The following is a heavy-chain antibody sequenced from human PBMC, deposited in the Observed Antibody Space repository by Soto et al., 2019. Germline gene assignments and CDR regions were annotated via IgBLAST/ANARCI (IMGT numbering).Heavy chain of an antibody. CDR3: ASVRFTVTTRACFDQ. Sequence: VQLQESGPGLVEPSGTLSLTCGVSGDSINSDDWWSWVRQPPGKGLEWIGEIHPGGNTNYNAALKSRVAISVDKSKRQFYLRLTSVTAADTAVYYCASVRFTVTTRACFDQWGQGTLATVSS. CDR1: GDSINSDDW. CDR2: IHPGGNT. D-gene: IGHD4-17*01. V-gene: IGHV4-4*02. J-gene: IGHJ4*02.